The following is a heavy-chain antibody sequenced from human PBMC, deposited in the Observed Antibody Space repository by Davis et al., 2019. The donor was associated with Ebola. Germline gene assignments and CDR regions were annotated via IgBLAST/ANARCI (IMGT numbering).Heavy chain of an antibody. CDR1: GFAFSTYA. J-gene: IGHJ4*02. D-gene: IGHD3-3*01. CDR3: AKVGEYYDFWSGYSPFDS. Sequence: GESLKISCAASGFAFSTYAMSWVRQAPGKGLEWVSVITGSGYSTYYADSVKGRFTISGDNSKNTLYLQMNSLRAEDTALYYCAKVGEYYDFWSGYSPFDSWGQGTLVTVSS. V-gene: IGHV3-23*01. CDR2: ITGSGYST.